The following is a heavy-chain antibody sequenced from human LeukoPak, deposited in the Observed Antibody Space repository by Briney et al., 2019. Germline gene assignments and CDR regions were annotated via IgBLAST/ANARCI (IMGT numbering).Heavy chain of an antibody. CDR3: ARDYSSGYHYYFDY. J-gene: IGHJ4*02. V-gene: IGHV3-7*01. CDR1: GFTLSSYW. CDR2: IKQDGSEK. Sequence: GGSLRLSCAASGFTLSSYWMSWVRQAPGKGLEWVANIKQDGSEKYYVDSVKGRFTISRDNAKNSLYLQMNSLRAEDTAVYYCARDYSSGYHYYFDYWGQGTLVTVSS. D-gene: IGHD3-22*01.